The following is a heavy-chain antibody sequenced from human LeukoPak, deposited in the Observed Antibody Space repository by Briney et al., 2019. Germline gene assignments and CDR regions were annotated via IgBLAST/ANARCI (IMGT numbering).Heavy chain of an antibody. Sequence: GGSLRLSCAASGFTFSSYAMHWVRQAPGKGLEWVAVISYDGSNKYYADSVKGRFTISRDNSKNTLYLQMNSLRAEDTAVYYCARDRDCSSTSCYAAHGAFDIWGQGTMVTVSS. CDR1: GFTFSSYA. CDR2: ISYDGSNK. D-gene: IGHD2-2*01. CDR3: ARDRDCSSTSCYAAHGAFDI. J-gene: IGHJ3*02. V-gene: IGHV3-30-3*01.